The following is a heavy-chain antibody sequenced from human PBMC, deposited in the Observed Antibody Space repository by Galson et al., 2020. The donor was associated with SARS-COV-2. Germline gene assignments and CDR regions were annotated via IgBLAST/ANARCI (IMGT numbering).Heavy chain of an antibody. CDR2: IYPDDTDT. CDR1: GYSFTNYW. CDR3: ARRGGTVESNSGSSFVPVDI. J-gene: IGHJ3*02. D-gene: IGHD1-26*01. Sequence: GASLKISCTGSGYSFTNYWIAWLRQLPGKGLEWMGIIYPDDTDTRYSPSFQGQVTITADKSINTAYLQWSSLKASDTALDYCARRGGTVESNSGSSFVPVDIWGQGTMVTVSS. V-gene: IGHV5-51*01.